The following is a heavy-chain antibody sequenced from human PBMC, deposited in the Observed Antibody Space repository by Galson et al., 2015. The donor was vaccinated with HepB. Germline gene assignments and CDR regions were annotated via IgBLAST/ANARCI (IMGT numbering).Heavy chain of an antibody. Sequence: SVKVSCKASGYTFTSYDINWVRQAPGQGLEWMGWMNPNSGNTGYAQKFQGRVTMTRNTSIGTAYMELSSLNSEDTAVYYCARDAFAYDILTGYYYFDYWGQGTLVTVSS. CDR1: GYTFTSYD. D-gene: IGHD3-9*01. CDR2: MNPNSGNT. CDR3: ARDAFAYDILTGYYYFDY. V-gene: IGHV1-8*01. J-gene: IGHJ4*02.